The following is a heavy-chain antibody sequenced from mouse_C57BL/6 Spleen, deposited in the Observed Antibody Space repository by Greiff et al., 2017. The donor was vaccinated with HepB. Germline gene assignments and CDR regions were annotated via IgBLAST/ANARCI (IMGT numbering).Heavy chain of an antibody. CDR2: IDPSDSYT. J-gene: IGHJ1*03. D-gene: IGHD1-1*01. CDR3: ARNYGSSYWYFDV. V-gene: IGHV1-69*01. CDR1: GYTFTSYW. Sequence: VQLQQSGAELVMPGASVKLSCKASGYTFTSYWMHWVKQRPGQGLEWIGEIDPSDSYTNYNQTFKGKSTLTVDKSSSTAYMQLSSLTYEDSAVYDCARNYGSSYWYFDVWGTGTTVTVSS.